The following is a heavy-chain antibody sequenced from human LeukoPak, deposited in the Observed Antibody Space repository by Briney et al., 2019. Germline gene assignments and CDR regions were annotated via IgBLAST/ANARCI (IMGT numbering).Heavy chain of an antibody. CDR1: GITFSSYE. J-gene: IGHJ4*02. Sequence: EGSLRLSCVASGITFSSYEMNWVRQAPGKGLEWISCISSSGGPIYYADSVKGRFTISRDNAKNSLYLQMNSLRAEDTAVYYCARGFRDTAMFLDYWGQGTLVTVSS. D-gene: IGHD5-18*01. V-gene: IGHV3-48*03. CDR3: ARGFRDTAMFLDY. CDR2: ISSSGGPI.